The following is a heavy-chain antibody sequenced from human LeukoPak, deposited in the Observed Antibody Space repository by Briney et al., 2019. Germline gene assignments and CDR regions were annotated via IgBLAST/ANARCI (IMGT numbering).Heavy chain of an antibody. V-gene: IGHV3-30*04. D-gene: IGHD3-10*01. J-gene: IGHJ4*02. CDR1: GFTFSSYA. CDR2: ISYDGSNK. CDR3: ARVSSGLLWFGELGVDY. Sequence: GGSLRLSCAASGFTFSSYAMHWVRQAPGKGLEWVAVISYDGSNKYYADSVKGRFTISRDNSKNTLYLQMNSLRAEDTAVYYCARVSSGLLWFGELGVDYWGQGTLVTVSS.